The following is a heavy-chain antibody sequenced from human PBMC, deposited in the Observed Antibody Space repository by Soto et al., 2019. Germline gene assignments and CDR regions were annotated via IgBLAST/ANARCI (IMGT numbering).Heavy chain of an antibody. CDR1: GFTFRSYA. D-gene: IGHD2-2*01. CDR2: LSDSGGHT. CDR3: AKDSQSVSVSAARVYGMDV. Sequence: PGGSLRLSCAGSGFTFRSYAMTWVRQAPGKWLEWVSTLSDSGGHTYYADSVKGRFTISRDNPKNTLYLQMNSLRAEDTAVYYCAKDSQSVSVSAARVYGMDVWGPGXTVTVPS. J-gene: IGHJ6*02. V-gene: IGHV3-23*01.